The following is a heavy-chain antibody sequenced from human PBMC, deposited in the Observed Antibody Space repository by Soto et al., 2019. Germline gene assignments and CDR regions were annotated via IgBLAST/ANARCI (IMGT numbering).Heavy chain of an antibody. Sequence: QVQLVQSGAEVKNPGASVKVSCKASGYTFTRCGIRWARQAPGQGLEWMAWINTYNGNTNYAQNVQGRVTLTTDTSTCTAYMELRSLRSNDTAIYYCAMVDVYVTPSPQDVWGQGTTVIVSS. D-gene: IGHD3-16*01. CDR3: AMVDVYVTPSPQDV. V-gene: IGHV1-18*01. CDR2: INTYNGNT. J-gene: IGHJ6*02. CDR1: GYTFTRCG.